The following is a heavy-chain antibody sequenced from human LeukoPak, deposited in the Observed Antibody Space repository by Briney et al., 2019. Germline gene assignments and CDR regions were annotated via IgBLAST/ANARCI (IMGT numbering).Heavy chain of an antibody. V-gene: IGHV3-23*01. CDR2: ISGFGGAT. CDR1: GFTFNNYA. J-gene: IGHJ4*02. D-gene: IGHD6-13*01. CDR3: AKEVDSSSWYED. Sequence: GGSLRLSCAASGFTFNNYAMNWARQAPGKGLEWVSGISGFGGATNYADSVKGRVTISRDNSKNTLYLQMNSLRAEDTAVYYCAKEVDSSSWYEDWGQGTLVIFSS.